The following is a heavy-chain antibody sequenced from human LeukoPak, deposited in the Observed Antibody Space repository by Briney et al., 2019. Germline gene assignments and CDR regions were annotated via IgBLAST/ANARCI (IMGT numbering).Heavy chain of an antibody. CDR2: MNPNSGNT. CDR1: GYTFTSYD. V-gene: IGHV1-8*03. D-gene: IGHD5-18*01. J-gene: IGHJ4*02. CDR3: ARGQRGYSYGYLIDY. Sequence: ASVKVSCKASGYTFTSYDINWVRQATGQGLEWMGWMNPNSGNTGYAQEFQGRVTITRNTSISTAYMELSSLRSEDTAVYYCARGQRGYSYGYLIDYWGQGTLVTVSS.